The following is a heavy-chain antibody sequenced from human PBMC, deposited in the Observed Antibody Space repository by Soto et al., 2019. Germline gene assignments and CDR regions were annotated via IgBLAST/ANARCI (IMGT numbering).Heavy chain of an antibody. D-gene: IGHD3-10*01. CDR3: ARGRITMVRGPGTFDI. J-gene: IGHJ3*02. CDR2: INAGNGNT. CDR1: GYTFTSYA. V-gene: IGHV1-3*01. Sequence: GASVKVFCKASGYTFTSYAMHWVRQAPGQRLEWMGWINAGNGNTKYSQKFQGRVTITRDTSASTAYMELSSLRSEDTAVYYCARGRITMVRGPGTFDIWGQGTMVTVSS.